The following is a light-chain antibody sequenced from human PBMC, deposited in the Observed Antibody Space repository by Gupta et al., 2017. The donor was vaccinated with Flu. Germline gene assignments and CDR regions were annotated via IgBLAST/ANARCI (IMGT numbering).Light chain of an antibody. V-gene: IGLV4-69*01. CDR1: SGHSSYA. CDR3: QNWVTGVQV. Sequence: QLVLTQSPSASASLGASVKLTCTLSSGHSSYAIAWHQQQPEKGPRYLMYLNSDGSHSKGDGIPDRFSGSSSGAERNLTSSSLQSEEEADYYCQNWVTGVQVFGGGTKLTVL. J-gene: IGLJ3*02. CDR2: LNSDGSH.